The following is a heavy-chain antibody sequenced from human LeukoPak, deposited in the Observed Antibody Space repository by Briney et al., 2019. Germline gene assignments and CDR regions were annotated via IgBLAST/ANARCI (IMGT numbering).Heavy chain of an antibody. V-gene: IGHV4-38-2*02. D-gene: IGHD5/OR15-5a*01. CDR2: IYYSGST. Sequence: PSETLSLTCTVSGYSISSGYYWGWIRQPPGKGLEWIGYIYYSGSTYYNPSLKSRVTISVDTSKNQFSLKLSSVTAADTAVYYCARGGLRVAFDIWGQGTMVTVSS. J-gene: IGHJ3*02. CDR3: ARGGLRVAFDI. CDR1: GYSISSGYY.